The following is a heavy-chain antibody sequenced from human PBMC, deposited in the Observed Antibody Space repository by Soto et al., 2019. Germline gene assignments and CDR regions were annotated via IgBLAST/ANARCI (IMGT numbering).Heavy chain of an antibody. CDR3: ARLQRTESYYYGMDV. CDR1: GYSFTSYW. J-gene: IGHJ6*02. D-gene: IGHD4-4*01. Sequence: GESLKISCKGSGYSFTSYWISWVRQMPGKGLEWMGRIDPSDSYTNYSPSFQGHVTISADKSISTAYLQWSSLKASDTAMYYCARLQRTESYYYGMDVWGQGTTVTVSS. V-gene: IGHV5-10-1*01. CDR2: IDPSDSYT.